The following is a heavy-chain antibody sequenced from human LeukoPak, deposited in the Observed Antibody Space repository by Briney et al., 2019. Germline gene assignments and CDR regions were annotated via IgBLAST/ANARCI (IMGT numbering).Heavy chain of an antibody. J-gene: IGHJ5*02. CDR2: ISSSTGYI. CDR3: ARDSAGYCSSSSCYEEVYNWFDP. V-gene: IGHV3-21*01. Sequence: GGSLRLSCAASGFTFSSYSMNWVRQAPGKGLEWVSSISSSTGYIYYADSVKGRFTISRDNAKNSLFLQMDSLRAEDTAVYYCARDSAGYCSSSSCYEEVYNWFDPWGQGTLVTVSS. CDR1: GFTFSSYS. D-gene: IGHD2-2*03.